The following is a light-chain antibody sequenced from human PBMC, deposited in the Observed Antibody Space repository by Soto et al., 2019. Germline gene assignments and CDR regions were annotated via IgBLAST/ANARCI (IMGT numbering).Light chain of an antibody. Sequence: VVTQPPSASGTPGQRGTISCSGSSSNIGSNYVYWYQQLPGTAPKLLIYRNNQRPSGVPDRVSGSKSGTSASLAISGLRSEDEANYYCAAWDDSLSGVVFGGGTKVTVL. V-gene: IGLV1-47*01. CDR2: RNN. CDR1: SSNIGSNY. CDR3: AAWDDSLSGVV. J-gene: IGLJ3*02.